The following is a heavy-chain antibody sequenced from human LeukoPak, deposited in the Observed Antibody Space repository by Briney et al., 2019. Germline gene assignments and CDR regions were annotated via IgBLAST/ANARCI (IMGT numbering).Heavy chain of an antibody. CDR2: IIPIFGTA. D-gene: IGHD5-18*01. Sequence: ASVKVSCKASGGTFSSYAISWVRQAPGQGLEWMGGIIPIFGTANHAQKFQGRVTITADESTSTAYMELSSLRSEDTAVYYCARGDTAMKYTGSNFDYWGQGTLVTVSS. V-gene: IGHV1-69*13. CDR3: ARGDTAMKYTGSNFDY. J-gene: IGHJ4*02. CDR1: GGTFSSYA.